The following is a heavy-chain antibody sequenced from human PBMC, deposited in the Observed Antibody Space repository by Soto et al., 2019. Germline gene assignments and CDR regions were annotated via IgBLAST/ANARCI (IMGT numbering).Heavy chain of an antibody. J-gene: IGHJ6*02. Sequence: EVQLVESGGGLVQPGGSLRLSCAASGFTFSSYWMSWVRQAPGKGLEWVANIKQDGSEKFYVDSVKGRLTISRDTAKNSLFLQMNSLRAEDTAVYYCVRDNPYGGYSRYYYYYCGMDVWGQGTTVTVSS. D-gene: IGHD5-12*01. CDR1: GFTFSSYW. CDR2: IKQDGSEK. CDR3: VRDNPYGGYSRYYYYYCGMDV. V-gene: IGHV3-7*03.